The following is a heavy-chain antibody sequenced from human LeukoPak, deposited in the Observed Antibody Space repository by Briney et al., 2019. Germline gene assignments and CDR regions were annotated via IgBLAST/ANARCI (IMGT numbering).Heavy chain of an antibody. Sequence: GGSLRLSCAASGFTFSSYWMHWVRQAPGKGLEWVAFIRYDGSNKYYADSVKGRFTISRDNSKNTLYLQMNSLRAEDTAVYYCAKRGAEVGVSVTPGDYWGQGTLVTVSS. J-gene: IGHJ4*02. CDR1: GFTFSSYW. D-gene: IGHD3-16*02. CDR3: AKRGAEVGVSVTPGDY. CDR2: IRYDGSNK. V-gene: IGHV3-30*02.